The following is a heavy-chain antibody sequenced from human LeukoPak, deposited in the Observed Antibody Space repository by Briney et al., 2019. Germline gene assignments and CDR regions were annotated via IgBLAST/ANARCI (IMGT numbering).Heavy chain of an antibody. D-gene: IGHD5-18*01. CDR2: ISAYNGNT. CDR1: GYLFTSSG. CDR3: ARDRRGYSYGYTTWFDP. V-gene: IGHV1-18*01. Sequence: GASVKVSCKASGYLFTSSGISWVRQAPGQGLEWMGWISAYNGNTNYAQKLQGRVTITTDESTSTAYMELSSLRSEDTAVYYCARDRRGYSYGYTTWFDPWGQGTLVTVSS. J-gene: IGHJ5*02.